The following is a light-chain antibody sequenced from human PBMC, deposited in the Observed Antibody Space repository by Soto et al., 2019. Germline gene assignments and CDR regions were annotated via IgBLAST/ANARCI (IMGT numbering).Light chain of an antibody. CDR1: QSVTNNY. J-gene: IGKJ1*01. CDR3: QQYHSWT. V-gene: IGKV3-20*01. Sequence: EIVLTQSPGTLSLSPGERATLSCRASQSVTNNYLAWYQQKPAKAARLLIYGASNRATGIPDRFSGSGSGTEFTLTISGLQPDDFATYYCQQYHSWTFGQGTKVDIK. CDR2: GAS.